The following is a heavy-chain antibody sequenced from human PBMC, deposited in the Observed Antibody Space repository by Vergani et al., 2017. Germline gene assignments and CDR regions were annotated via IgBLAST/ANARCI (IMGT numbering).Heavy chain of an antibody. D-gene: IGHD2-2*02. CDR1: GFALNRHA. Sequence: QVQILQSGGGVVQPGGSLRLSCVVSGFALNRHAMYWVRQAPGKGLEWVVGISFDGTNEYYPDLVKGRFTISRDIAKNTLYLQVRSLRLEDTGVYHCVRDRGLXAGGRCYTEAWDYWGQGTPVTVSS. CDR3: VRDRGLXAGGRCYTEAWDY. V-gene: IGHV3-30-3*01. CDR2: ISFDGTNE. J-gene: IGHJ4*02.